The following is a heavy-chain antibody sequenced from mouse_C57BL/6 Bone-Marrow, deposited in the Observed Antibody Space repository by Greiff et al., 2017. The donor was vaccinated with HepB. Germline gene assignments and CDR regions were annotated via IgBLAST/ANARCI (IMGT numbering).Heavy chain of an antibody. CDR3: TDYYGPLYYFDY. Sequence: QVQLQQSGAELVRPGASVTLSCKASGYTFTDYEMHWVKQTPVHGLEWIGAIDPETGGTAYNQKFKGKAILTAAKSSSTAYMALRSLTSEDSAVYYCTDYYGPLYYFDYWGQGTTLTVSS. CDR1: GYTFTDYE. J-gene: IGHJ2*01. CDR2: IDPETGGT. D-gene: IGHD1-1*01. V-gene: IGHV1-15*01.